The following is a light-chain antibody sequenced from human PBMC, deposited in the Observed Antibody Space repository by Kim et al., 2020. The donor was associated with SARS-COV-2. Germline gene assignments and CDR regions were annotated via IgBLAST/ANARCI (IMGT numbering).Light chain of an antibody. Sequence: SPGERATLSCRASQSVRSSYLAWYQQKPGHAPRLLIYGASSRATGIPDRISGSGSGTDFTLTISRLEPEDFAVYFCQQYGSSPLTFGGGTKVDI. CDR3: QQYGSSPLT. CDR1: QSVRSSY. V-gene: IGKV3-20*01. CDR2: GAS. J-gene: IGKJ4*01.